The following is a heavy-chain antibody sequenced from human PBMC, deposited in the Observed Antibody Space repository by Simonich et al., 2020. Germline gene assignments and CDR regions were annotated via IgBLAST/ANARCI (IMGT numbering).Heavy chain of an antibody. CDR2: FYYSGST. CDR1: GGSISSSSYY. D-gene: IGHD6-13*01. J-gene: IGHJ3*02. CDR3: ARHAGFAFDI. Sequence: QLQLQESGPGLVKPSETLSLTCTFSGGSISSSSYYWGWLRQPPGKGLEWIGSFYYSGSTYNNPALKSRVTISVDTSKNQFSLKLSSVTAADTAVYYCARHAGFAFDIWGQGTMVTVSS. V-gene: IGHV4-39*01.